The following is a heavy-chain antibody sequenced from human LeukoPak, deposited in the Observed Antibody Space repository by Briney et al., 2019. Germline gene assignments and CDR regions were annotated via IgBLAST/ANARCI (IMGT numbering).Heavy chain of an antibody. CDR1: GGSISSYY. Sequence: SETLSLTCTVSGGSISSYYLSWIRQPAGKGLEWIGRIYSRVTTYNPSLKSRVTISVDTSKNQVSLKLRSVTAADTAVYYCARTTEGYAGGPGYSYYYYMDVWGKGTTVTISS. V-gene: IGHV4-4*07. CDR3: ARTTEGYAGGPGYSYYYYMDV. D-gene: IGHD5-12*01. CDR2: IYSRVT. J-gene: IGHJ6*03.